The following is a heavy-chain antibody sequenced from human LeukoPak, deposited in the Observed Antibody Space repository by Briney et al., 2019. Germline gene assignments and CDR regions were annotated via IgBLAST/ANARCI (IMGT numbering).Heavy chain of an antibody. D-gene: IGHD3-16*01. J-gene: IGHJ4*02. V-gene: IGHV3-53*05. Sequence: YPGGSLRLSRAASGFTVSSNYMSWVRQAPGKGLEWVSVIYSGGSTYYADSVKGRFTISRDNSKKTVYLQMSSLTIEDTAVYYCAKEPGEGGSAFDYWGQGTLVTVYS. CDR1: GFTVSSNY. CDR2: IYSGGST. CDR3: AKEPGEGGSAFDY.